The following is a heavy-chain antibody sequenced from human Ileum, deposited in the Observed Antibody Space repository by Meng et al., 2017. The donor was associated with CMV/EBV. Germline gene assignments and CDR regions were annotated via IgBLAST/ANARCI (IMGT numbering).Heavy chain of an antibody. CDR1: GFTFSDFW. Sequence: GGPLRLSCAVSGFTFSDFWMTWLRQSPGRGLEWVANINQDGAIEQYLDSVKGRFTVSRDNAKNLLYLQMNILRAEDTAVYYCARPPARMLDYWGRGTLVTVSS. V-gene: IGHV3-7*01. CDR3: ARPPARMLDY. J-gene: IGHJ4*02. CDR2: INQDGAIE. D-gene: IGHD2-2*01.